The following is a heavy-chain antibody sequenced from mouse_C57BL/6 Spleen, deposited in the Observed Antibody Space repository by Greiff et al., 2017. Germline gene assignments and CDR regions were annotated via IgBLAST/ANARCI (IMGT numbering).Heavy chain of an antibody. V-gene: IGHV1-64*01. J-gene: IGHJ2*01. CDR2: IHPNSGST. CDR3: ARGWIYYDYDEDY. Sequence: QVQLQQPGAELVKPGASVKLSCKASGYTFTSYWMHWVKQRPGQGLEWIGMIHPNSGSTNYNEKFKSKATLTVAKSSSTAYMQLSSLTSEDSAVYYCARGWIYYDYDEDYWGQGTTLTVSS. CDR1: GYTFTSYW. D-gene: IGHD2-4*01.